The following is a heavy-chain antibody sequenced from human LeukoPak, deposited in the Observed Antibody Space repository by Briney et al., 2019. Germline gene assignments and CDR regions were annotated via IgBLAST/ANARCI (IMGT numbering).Heavy chain of an antibody. Sequence: GGSLRLSCAASGFTFSSYGMHWVRQAPGKGLEWVAFIRYGGSNKYYADSVKGRFTISRDNSKNTLYLQMNSLRAEDTAVYYCAKAGRGYCSGGSCYSPWGGYYYYGMDVWGQGTTVTVSS. J-gene: IGHJ6*02. D-gene: IGHD2-15*01. CDR3: AKAGRGYCSGGSCYSPWGGYYYYGMDV. V-gene: IGHV3-30*02. CDR2: IRYGGSNK. CDR1: GFTFSSYG.